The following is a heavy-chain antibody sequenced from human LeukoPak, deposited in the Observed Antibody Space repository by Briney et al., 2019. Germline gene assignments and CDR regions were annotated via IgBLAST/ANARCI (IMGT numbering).Heavy chain of an antibody. D-gene: IGHD3-22*01. J-gene: IGHJ5*02. V-gene: IGHV3-9*01. CDR1: GFTFNDYA. CDR2: IGWNSGSI. Sequence: GGSLRLSCAASGFTFNDYAMHWVRQAPGKGLEWVSGIGWNSGSIGYADSVKGRFTTSRDNAKNSLYLQMNSLRPEDTAVYYCARDLGQYYDTSDNWFDPWGQGTLVTVSS. CDR3: ARDLGQYYDTSDNWFDP.